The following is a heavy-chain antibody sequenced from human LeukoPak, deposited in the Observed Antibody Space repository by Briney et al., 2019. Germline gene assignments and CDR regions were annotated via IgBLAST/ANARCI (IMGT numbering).Heavy chain of an antibody. J-gene: IGHJ4*02. V-gene: IGHV3-23*01. CDR3: AKELVYSSGWSPDY. D-gene: IGHD6-19*01. CDR2: ISGSGGST. CDR1: GFTFSSYA. Sequence: PVGSLRLSCAASGFTFSSYAMSWVRQPPGKGMEWVSGISGSGGSTYYAYSVKGRFTISRDNSKNTLHLQMNSPRAEDTAVYYCAKELVYSSGWSPDYCGQGTLVTVSS.